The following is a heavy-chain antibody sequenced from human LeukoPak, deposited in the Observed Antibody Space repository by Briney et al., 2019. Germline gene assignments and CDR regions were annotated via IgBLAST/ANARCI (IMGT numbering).Heavy chain of an antibody. CDR1: GFTFSTYP. CDR3: ARVRVGYCTSTSCQYFEY. Sequence: GVSLRLSCAASGFTFSTYPMHWVRQAPGKGVEWLAFVSYDGSNKYYADSVKGRFTVSGDNSKNTLFLQINSLRTEDTAVYYCARVRVGYCTSTSCQYFEYWGQGTLVSVSS. J-gene: IGHJ4*02. D-gene: IGHD2-2*01. V-gene: IGHV3-30*04. CDR2: VSYDGSNK.